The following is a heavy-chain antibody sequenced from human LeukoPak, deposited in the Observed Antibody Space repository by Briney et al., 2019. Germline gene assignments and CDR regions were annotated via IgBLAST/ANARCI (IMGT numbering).Heavy chain of an antibody. CDR3: ARDNIPAGINDAFDI. Sequence: PSETLSLTCTVSGGSISSYYWSWIRQPPGKGLEWIGYIYYSGSTNYNPSLKSRVAMSIDTSKNQFSLKLSSVTAADTAVYYCARDNIPAGINDAFDIWGQGTRVTVSS. CDR1: GGSISSYY. D-gene: IGHD6-13*01. J-gene: IGHJ3*02. CDR2: IYYSGST. V-gene: IGHV4-59*12.